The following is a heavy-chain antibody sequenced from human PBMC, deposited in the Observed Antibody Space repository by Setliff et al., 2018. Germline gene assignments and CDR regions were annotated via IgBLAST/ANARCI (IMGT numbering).Heavy chain of an antibody. D-gene: IGHD3-22*01. Sequence: LRLSCAASGFIFRSYEMNWVRQTPGKGLEWVSYINSGGTKICYADSVEGRFTISRDNGKNSLFLQMNSVRGEDTAIYYCARSINGYQQRYDIWGQGALVTVSS. J-gene: IGHJ4*02. V-gene: IGHV3-48*03. CDR2: INSGGTKI. CDR3: ARSINGYQQRYDI. CDR1: GFIFRSYE.